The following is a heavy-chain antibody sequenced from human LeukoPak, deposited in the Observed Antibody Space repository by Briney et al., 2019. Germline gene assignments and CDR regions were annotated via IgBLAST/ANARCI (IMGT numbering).Heavy chain of an antibody. CDR2: ISSSSSTI. D-gene: IGHD2-21*01. J-gene: IGHJ5*02. CDR1: GFTFSSYS. V-gene: IGHV3-48*04. Sequence: PGGSLRLSCAASGFTFSSYSMNWVRQAPGKGLEWVSYISSSSSTIYYADSVKGRFTISRDNAKNTLYLQMNSLRAEDTAVYYCARDGVEFYNWFDPWDQGTLVTVSS. CDR3: ARDGVEFYNWFDP.